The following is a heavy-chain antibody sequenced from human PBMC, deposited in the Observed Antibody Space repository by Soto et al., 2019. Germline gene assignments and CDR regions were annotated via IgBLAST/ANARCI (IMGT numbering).Heavy chain of an antibody. D-gene: IGHD6-19*01. CDR3: ARPVATNPGRISSGWGYNWFDP. V-gene: IGHV4-39*01. CDR1: GGSISSSSYY. CDR2: IYYSGST. J-gene: IGHJ5*02. Sequence: SETLSLTCTVSGGSISSSSYYWGWIRQPPGKGLEWIGSIYYSGSTYYNPSLKSRVTISVDTSKNQFSLKLSSVTAADTAVYYCARPVATNPGRISSGWGYNWFDPWGQGTLVTVSS.